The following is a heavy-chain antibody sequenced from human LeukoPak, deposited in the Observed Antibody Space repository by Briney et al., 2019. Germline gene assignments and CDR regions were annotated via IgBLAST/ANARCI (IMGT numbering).Heavy chain of an antibody. CDR1: GFTFSSYA. J-gene: IGHJ4*02. V-gene: IGHV3-23*01. CDR2: ISGSGDNT. D-gene: IGHD6-19*01. Sequence: PGGSLRLSCAASGFTFSSYAMSWVRQAPGKGLEWVSSISGSGDNTYYADSVKGRFTISRDNSKNTLHLQMNSLRAGDTAIYYCAKDRQITVAGTILFWGQGTLVTVSS. CDR3: AKDRQITVAGTILF.